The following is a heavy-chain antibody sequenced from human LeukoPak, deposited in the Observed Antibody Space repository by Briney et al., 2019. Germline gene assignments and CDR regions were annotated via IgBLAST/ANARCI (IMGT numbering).Heavy chain of an antibody. Sequence: GGSLRLSCAASGFTVSSNYMSWVRQAPGKGLEWVSVIYSGGSTYYADSVKGRFTISRDNSKNTLYLQMNSLRAEDTAVYYCAKVGSVQLWLPGYFDYWGQGTLVTVSS. CDR2: IYSGGST. V-gene: IGHV3-66*01. CDR1: GFTVSSNY. J-gene: IGHJ4*02. D-gene: IGHD5-18*01. CDR3: AKVGSVQLWLPGYFDY.